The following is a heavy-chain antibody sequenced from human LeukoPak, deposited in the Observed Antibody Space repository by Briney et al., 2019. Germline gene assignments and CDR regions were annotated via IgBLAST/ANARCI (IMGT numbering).Heavy chain of an antibody. V-gene: IGHV3-20*04. CDR2: INWNGGST. Sequence: GGSLRLSCSASGFTFTTYGMNRVRQAPGKGLEWVSGINWNGGSTGYADSVKGRFTISRDNAKNSLYLQMNSLRAEDTAVYYCAELGITMIGGVWGKGTTVTVSS. J-gene: IGHJ6*04. CDR3: AELGITMIGGV. D-gene: IGHD3-10*02. CDR1: GFTFTTYG.